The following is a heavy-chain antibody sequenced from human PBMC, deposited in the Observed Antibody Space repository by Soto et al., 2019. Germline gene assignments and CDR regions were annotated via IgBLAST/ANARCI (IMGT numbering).Heavy chain of an antibody. D-gene: IGHD3-3*02. V-gene: IGHV4-59*01. J-gene: IGHJ4*02. Sequence: SETLSLTCTVSGCSISSYYWSWIRQPPGKGLEWIGYIYYSGSTNYNPSLKSRVTISVDTSKNQFSLKLSSVTAADTAVYYCARSDTIFGVPFAYWGQGTPVPVAS. CDR3: ARSDTIFGVPFAY. CDR1: GCSISSYY. CDR2: IYYSGST.